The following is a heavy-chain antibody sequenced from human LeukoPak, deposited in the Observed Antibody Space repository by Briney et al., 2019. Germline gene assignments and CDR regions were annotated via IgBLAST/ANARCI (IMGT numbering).Heavy chain of an antibody. CDR3: ARDLPYSSSWESIDY. Sequence: ASVKVSCKASGHTFTNYDINWVRQATGQGLQWMGWMNPNSGHTGYAQKFQGRVTMTTDTSTSTAYMELRSLRSDDTAVFYCARDLPYSSSWESIDYWGQGTLVTVSS. CDR1: GHTFTNYD. CDR2: MNPNSGHT. D-gene: IGHD6-13*01. J-gene: IGHJ4*02. V-gene: IGHV1-8*02.